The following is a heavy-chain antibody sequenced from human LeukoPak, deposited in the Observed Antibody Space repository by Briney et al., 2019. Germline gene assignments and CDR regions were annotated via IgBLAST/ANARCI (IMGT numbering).Heavy chain of an antibody. CDR2: ISYDGSNK. Sequence: GRSLRLSCAASGFTFSSYGMHWVRQAPGKGLEWVAVISYDGSNKYYADSVKGRFTIPRDNSKNTVYLQMNSLRAEDTALYYCARDYYGSGSYGYFDYWGQGTLVTVSS. J-gene: IGHJ4*02. V-gene: IGHV3-30*03. D-gene: IGHD3-10*01. CDR1: GFTFSSYG. CDR3: ARDYYGSGSYGYFDY.